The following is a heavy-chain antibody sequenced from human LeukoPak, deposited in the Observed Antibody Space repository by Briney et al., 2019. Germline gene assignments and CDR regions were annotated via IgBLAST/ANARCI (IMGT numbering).Heavy chain of an antibody. V-gene: IGHV4-59*01. J-gene: IGHJ3*02. CDR2: IYYSGST. CDR1: GGSFSSYY. CDR3: AREDIVVVVAATWGAFDI. Sequence: PSETLSLTCAAYGGSFSSYYWSWLRQPPGKRLEWIGYIYYSGSTNYNPSLKSRVTISVDTSKYQFSLKLSSVTAADTAMYYCAREDIVVVVAATWGAFDIWGQGTMVTVSS. D-gene: IGHD2-15*01.